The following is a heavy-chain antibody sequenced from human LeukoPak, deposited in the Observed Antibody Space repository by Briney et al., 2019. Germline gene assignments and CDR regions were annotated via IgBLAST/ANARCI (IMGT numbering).Heavy chain of an antibody. V-gene: IGHV4-59*11. CDR1: GGSISSHY. CDR2: IYYSGST. Sequence: PSKTLSLTCIVSGGSISSHYWSWIRQTPGKGLEYIGYIYYSGSTDYNPSLKSRVTISLDTSKNQFSLHLSSVTAADTAVYYCARRSGVLDSRDSRYYFNHWGQGTLVTVSS. CDR3: ARRSGVLDSRDSRYYFNH. J-gene: IGHJ4*02. D-gene: IGHD3-22*01.